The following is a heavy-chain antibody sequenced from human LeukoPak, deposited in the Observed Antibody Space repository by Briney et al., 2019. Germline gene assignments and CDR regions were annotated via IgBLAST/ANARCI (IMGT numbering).Heavy chain of an antibody. V-gene: IGHV6-1*01. CDR2: TYYASRWSN. CDR1: GDRVSSHGVA. CDR3: TRGRNSAFDY. D-gene: IGHD1-14*01. Sequence: SQTLSLTCAISGDRVSSHGVAWNWIRPSPSRGLEWLGRTYYASRWSNDYALAVESRITINPDTSKNQFSLQLNSVTPEDTAVYYCTRGRNSAFDYWGQGTLVTVSS. J-gene: IGHJ4*02.